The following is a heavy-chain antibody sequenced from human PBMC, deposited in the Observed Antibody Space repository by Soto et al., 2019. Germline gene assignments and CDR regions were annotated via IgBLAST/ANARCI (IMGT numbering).Heavy chain of an antibody. CDR2: IYYSGST. J-gene: IGHJ4*02. CDR1: GGSISSGDYY. CDR3: ARDENCSGGGCYFDH. D-gene: IGHD2-15*01. V-gene: IGHV4-30-4*01. Sequence: QVQLQESGPGLVKPSQTLSLTCTVSGGSISSGDYYWSWIRQPPGKGLEWIGYIYYSGSTYYNPSLKSRVTISVDTSKNQFSLKLSSVTAADTAVYYCARDENCSGGGCYFDHWGQGTLVTVSS.